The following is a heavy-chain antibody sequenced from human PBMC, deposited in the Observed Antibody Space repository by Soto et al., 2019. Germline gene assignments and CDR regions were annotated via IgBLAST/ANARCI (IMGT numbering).Heavy chain of an antibody. CDR1: GFTFSNAW. CDR3: TTEKYQLYIRLDP. V-gene: IGHV3-15*01. Sequence: GGSLRLSCAASGFTFSNAWMSWVRQAPGKGLEWVGHIKSKTDGGTTDYAAPVKGRFTISRDDSKNTLYLQMNSLKTEDTAVYYCTTEKYQLYIRLDPWGQGTLVTVSS. D-gene: IGHD2-2*01. CDR2: IKSKTDGGTT. J-gene: IGHJ5*02.